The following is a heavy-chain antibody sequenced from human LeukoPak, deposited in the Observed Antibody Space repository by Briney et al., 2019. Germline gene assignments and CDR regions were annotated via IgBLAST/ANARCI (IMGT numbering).Heavy chain of an antibody. D-gene: IGHD2/OR15-2a*01. Sequence: GSLRLSCAASGFTFSSYAMSWIRQPPGKGLEWIGYIYVSGNSNYNPSLKSRVSISLDTSKNQVSLTLTSVTAADTAVYYCARHPFSSPFDHWGQGTLVAVSS. CDR2: IYVSGNS. CDR3: ARHPFSSPFDH. J-gene: IGHJ4*02. CDR1: GFTFSSYA. V-gene: IGHV4-59*08.